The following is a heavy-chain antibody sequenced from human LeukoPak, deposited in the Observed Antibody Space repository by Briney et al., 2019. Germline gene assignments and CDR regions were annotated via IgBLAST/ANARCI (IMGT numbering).Heavy chain of an antibody. V-gene: IGHV3-33*01. CDR3: TRYNNDHFDY. CDR1: GFTFGGYG. Sequence: GGSLRLSCAGSGFTFGGYGMHWFPQTPGKGLEWVAVIAYDGSRAFYADSVKGRFTISRDNSKNTMSVQMDDLRAEDTAVYYGTRYNNDHFDYWGQGTLVTVSS. J-gene: IGHJ4*02. D-gene: IGHD1-14*01. CDR2: IAYDGSRA.